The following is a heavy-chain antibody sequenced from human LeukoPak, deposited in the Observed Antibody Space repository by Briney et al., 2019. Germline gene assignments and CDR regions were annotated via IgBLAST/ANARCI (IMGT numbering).Heavy chain of an antibody. CDR2: ISWNSGSI. D-gene: IGHD5-12*01. V-gene: IGHV3-9*01. CDR1: GFTFDDYA. J-gene: IGHJ4*02. Sequence: PGRSLRLSCAASGFTFDDYAMHCVRQAPGKGLEWVSGISWNSGSIGYADSVKGRFTISRDNAKNSLYLQMNSLRAEDTALYYCAKDKLDIVATITIGYFDYWGQGTLVTVSS. CDR3: AKDKLDIVATITIGYFDY.